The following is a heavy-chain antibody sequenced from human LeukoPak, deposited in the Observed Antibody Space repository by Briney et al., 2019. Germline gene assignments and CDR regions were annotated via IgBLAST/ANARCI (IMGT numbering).Heavy chain of an antibody. CDR2: ISAYNGNT. V-gene: IGHV1-18*01. J-gene: IGHJ4*02. Sequence: ASVKVSCKASGYTFTSYGISWVRQAPGQGLEWMGWISAYNGNTNYAQKFQGRVTITADESTSTAYMELSSLRSEDTAVYYCARVSCSGGSCYSGYYVSFDYWGQGTLVTVSS. CDR3: ARVSCSGGSCYSGYYVSFDY. D-gene: IGHD2-15*01. CDR1: GYTFTSYG.